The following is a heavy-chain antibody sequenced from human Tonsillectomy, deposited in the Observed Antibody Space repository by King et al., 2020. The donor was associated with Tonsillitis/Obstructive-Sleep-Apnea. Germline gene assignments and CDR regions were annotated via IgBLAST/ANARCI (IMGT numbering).Heavy chain of an antibody. CDR1: GGSFSGYY. CDR3: ARGGSRSWRKVFDP. J-gene: IGHJ5*02. CDR2: INHSGST. D-gene: IGHD6-13*01. Sequence: VQLQQWGAGLLKPSETLSLTCAVYGGSFSGYYWSWIRKPPGKGLEWIGEINHSGSTNYNPSLKSRVTISVDTSKNQFSLKLSSVTAADTAVYYCARGGSRSWRKVFDPWGQGTLVTVSS. V-gene: IGHV4-34*01.